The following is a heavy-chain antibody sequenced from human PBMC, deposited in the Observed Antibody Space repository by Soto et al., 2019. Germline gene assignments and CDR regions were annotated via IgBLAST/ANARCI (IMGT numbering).Heavy chain of an antibody. D-gene: IGHD6-6*01. J-gene: IGHJ6*02. V-gene: IGHV1-69*13. CDR1: GGTFSSYA. Sequence: SVKASCKASGGTFSSYAISWVRQAPGQGLEWMGGIIPLFGTANYAQKFQGRVTITADESTSTAYMELSSLRSEDTAVYYCARDFSGVGAARPSLGYYYAMDVWGQGTTVTVSS. CDR3: ARDFSGVGAARPSLGYYYAMDV. CDR2: IIPLFGTA.